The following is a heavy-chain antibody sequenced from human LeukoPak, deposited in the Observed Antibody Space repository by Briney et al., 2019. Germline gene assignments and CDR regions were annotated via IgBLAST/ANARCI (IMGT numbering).Heavy chain of an antibody. V-gene: IGHV3-21*01. CDR3: AREIDYGGNCIDY. D-gene: IGHD4-23*01. Sequence: GGSLRLSCAASGFTFSSYSMNWVRQAPGKGLEWVSSISSSSYIYYADSVKGRFTISRDNAKDSLDLQMNSLRAEDTALYYCAREIDYGGNCIDYWGQGTLVTVSS. CDR1: GFTFSSYS. J-gene: IGHJ4*02. CDR2: ISSSSYI.